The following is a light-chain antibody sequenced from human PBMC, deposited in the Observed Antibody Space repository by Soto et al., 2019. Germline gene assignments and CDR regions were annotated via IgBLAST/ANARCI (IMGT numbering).Light chain of an antibody. V-gene: IGLV2-11*01. CDR1: SSDVGGFNY. J-gene: IGLJ3*02. CDR3: SSPGGNYVWL. Sequence: QSALTQPRSVSGSPGQSVTISCTGTSSDVGGFNYVSWYQQHPLKAPKLMIFDVDERPSGVPDRFSGSKSGNTASLTISGLQAEDEAEYYCSSPGGNYVWLFGGGTTLTVL. CDR2: DVD.